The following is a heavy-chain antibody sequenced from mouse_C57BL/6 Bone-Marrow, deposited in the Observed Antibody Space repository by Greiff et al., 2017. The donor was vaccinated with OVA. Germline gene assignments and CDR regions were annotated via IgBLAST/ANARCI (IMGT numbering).Heavy chain of an antibody. CDR2: IRSKSNNYAT. CDR1: GFSFNTYA. J-gene: IGHJ1*03. CDR3: VRHAYSDWYCDV. Sequence: EVKLVESGGGLVQPKGSLKLSCAASGFSFNTYAMNWVRQAPGKGLEWVARIRSKSNNYATYYADSVKDRFTISRDDSESMLYLQMNNLKTEDTAMYYCVRHAYSDWYCDVWGTGTTVTVSS. D-gene: IGHD2-12*01. V-gene: IGHV10-1*01.